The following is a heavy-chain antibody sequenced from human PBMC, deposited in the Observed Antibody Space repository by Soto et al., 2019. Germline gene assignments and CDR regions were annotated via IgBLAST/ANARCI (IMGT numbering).Heavy chain of an antibody. V-gene: IGHV1-2*04. CDR2: INPNSGGT. CDR3: ARESVAGLDAFDI. CDR1: GYTFTGYY. J-gene: IGHJ3*02. D-gene: IGHD6-19*01. Sequence: ASVKVSCKASGYTFTGYYMHWVRQAPGQRLEWMGWINPNSGGTNYAQKFQGWVTMTRDTSISTAYMELSRLRSDDTAVYYCARESVAGLDAFDIWGQGTMVTVSS.